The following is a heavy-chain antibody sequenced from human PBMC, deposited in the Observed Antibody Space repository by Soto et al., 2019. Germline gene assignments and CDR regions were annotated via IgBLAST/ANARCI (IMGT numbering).Heavy chain of an antibody. CDR2: IIHSGST. J-gene: IGHJ4*02. CDR3: ALMVGRGLLY. D-gene: IGHD2-8*01. CDR1: GWSFSGYY. V-gene: IGHV4-34*12. Sequence: PSEALTLTCAVYGWSFSGYYWSWFGQPPGKGLEWIGEIIHSGSTNYNPSLKSRVTITVDTSKDQFSLKLISVTSADTAWVYWALMVGRGLLYWGQGTLGTVS.